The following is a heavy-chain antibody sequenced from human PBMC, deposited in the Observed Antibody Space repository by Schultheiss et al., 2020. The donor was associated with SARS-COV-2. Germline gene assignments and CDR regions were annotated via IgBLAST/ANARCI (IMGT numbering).Heavy chain of an antibody. CDR2: IYYSGST. CDR1: GASVSSGSYY. V-gene: IGHV4-39*01. J-gene: IGHJ4*02. Sequence: SQTLSLTCSVSGASVSSGSYYWSWIRQPPGKGLEWIGSIYYSGSTYYNPSLKSRVTISVDTSRNQFSLKLSSVTAADTAVYYCANGTVSDYFDYWGQGNLVTVSS. CDR3: ANGTVSDYFDY. D-gene: IGHD4-17*01.